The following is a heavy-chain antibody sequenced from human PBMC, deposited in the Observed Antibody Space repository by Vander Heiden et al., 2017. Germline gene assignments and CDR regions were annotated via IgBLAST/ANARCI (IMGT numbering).Heavy chain of an antibody. CDR2: VNAATGVT. Sequence: QVQLVQSGTEVKEPGASVRVPCKTSAFTFTGYYFHWVRQAPGQGLEWMGWVNAATGVTNYAQKFQGRVTMTRDTSINTAYLDLSSLRSDDTAIYYCARGHRDGSSSHSRNFDYWGQGTLVTVSS. CDR3: ARGHRDGSSSHSRNFDY. V-gene: IGHV1-2*02. CDR1: AFTFTGYY. D-gene: IGHD6-6*01. J-gene: IGHJ4*02.